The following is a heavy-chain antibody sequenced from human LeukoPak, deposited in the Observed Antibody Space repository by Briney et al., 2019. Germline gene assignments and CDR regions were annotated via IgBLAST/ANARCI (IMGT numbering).Heavy chain of an antibody. CDR3: ARDRRVVVASYYFDY. V-gene: IGHV3-30-3*01. CDR1: GFTFSSYA. J-gene: IGHJ4*02. D-gene: IGHD2-15*01. Sequence: PGGSLRLSCAASGFTFSSYAMRWVRRAPGKGLEWVSVISYDGSNKYYADSVKGRFTISRDNSKNTLYLQMNSLRAEDTAVYYCARDRRVVVASYYFDYWGQGTLVTVSS. CDR2: ISYDGSNK.